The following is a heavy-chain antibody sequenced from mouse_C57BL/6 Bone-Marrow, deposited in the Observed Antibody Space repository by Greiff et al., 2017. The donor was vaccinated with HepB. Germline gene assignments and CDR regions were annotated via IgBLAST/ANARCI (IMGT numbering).Heavy chain of an antibody. CDR1: GYTFTSYW. CDR3: ARSPLRRGFAY. V-gene: IGHV1-59*01. J-gene: IGHJ3*01. CDR2: IDPSDSYT. Sequence: QVQLQQPGAELVRPGTSVKLSCKASGYTFTSYWMHWVKQRPGQGLEWIGVIDPSDSYTNYNQKFKGKATLTVDTSSSTAYMQLSSLTSEDSAVYDCARSPLRRGFAYWGQGTLVTVSA. D-gene: IGHD2-4*01.